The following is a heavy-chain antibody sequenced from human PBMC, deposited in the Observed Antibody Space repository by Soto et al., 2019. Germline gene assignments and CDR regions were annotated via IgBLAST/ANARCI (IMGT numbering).Heavy chain of an antibody. V-gene: IGHV1-8*01. Sequence: ASVKVSCKASGYTFASYDINWVRQATGQGLEWMGWMNPRSGDLGYAQKFQGRVTMTGNTSISTAYMELSGLTSDDTAVYYCARYGLRPNLFDFCGQGSLVTSPQ. CDR3: ARYGLRPNLFDF. CDR2: MNPRSGDL. CDR1: GYTFASYD. D-gene: IGHD4-17*01. J-gene: IGHJ5*01.